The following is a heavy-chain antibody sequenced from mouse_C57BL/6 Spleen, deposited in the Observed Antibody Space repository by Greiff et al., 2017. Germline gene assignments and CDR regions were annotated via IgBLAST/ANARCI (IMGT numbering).Heavy chain of an antibody. CDR1: GYSFTGYY. CDR3: ARWGDSDGTTWFAY. CDR2: INPSTGGT. J-gene: IGHJ3*01. D-gene: IGHD2-4*01. V-gene: IGHV1-42*01. Sequence: VQLQQSGPELVKPGASVKISCKASGYSFTGYYMNWVKQSPEKSLEWIGEINPSTGGTTYNQKFKAKATLTVDKSSSTAYMQLKSLTSEDSAVYFCARWGDSDGTTWFAYWGQGTLVTVSA.